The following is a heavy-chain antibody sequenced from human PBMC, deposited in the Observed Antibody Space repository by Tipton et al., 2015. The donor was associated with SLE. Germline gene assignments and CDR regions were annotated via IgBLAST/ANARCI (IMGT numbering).Heavy chain of an antibody. Sequence: TLSLTCTVSYGSISGYYWTWIRQPPGRGLQWVGSVYYSGSTNYNPSLKSRVTLSIDTSKNHFSLRLTSVTAADTAIYFCARHVPSYCGGDCAHFDVWGQGTLVTVSS. D-gene: IGHD2-21*01. J-gene: IGHJ4*02. CDR1: YGSISGYY. CDR2: VYYSGST. CDR3: ARHVPSYCGGDCAHFDV. V-gene: IGHV4-59*08.